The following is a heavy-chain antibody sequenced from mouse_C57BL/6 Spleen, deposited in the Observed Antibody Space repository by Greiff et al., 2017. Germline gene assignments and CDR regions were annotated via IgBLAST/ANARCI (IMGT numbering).Heavy chain of an antibody. CDR1: GFTFSSYT. CDR2: ISGGGGNT. J-gene: IGHJ2*01. CDR3: ARQGGYYYFDY. D-gene: IGHD2-3*01. V-gene: IGHV5-9*01. Sequence: EVMLVESGGGLVKPGGSLKLSCAASGFTFSSYTMSWVRQTPEKRLEWVATISGGGGNTYYPDSVKGRFTISRDNAKNTLYLQMSSLRSEDTAVYYCARQGGYYYFDYWGQGTTLTVSS.